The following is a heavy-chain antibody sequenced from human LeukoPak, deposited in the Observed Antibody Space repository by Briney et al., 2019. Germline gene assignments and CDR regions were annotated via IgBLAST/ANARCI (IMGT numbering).Heavy chain of an antibody. CDR1: GYTLTELS. J-gene: IGHJ6*02. V-gene: IGHV1-24*01. CDR2: FDPEDGET. D-gene: IGHD6-13*01. Sequence: ALVKVSCKVSGYTLTELSMHWVRQAPGKGLEWMGGFDPEDGETIYAQKFQGRVTMTEDTSTDTAYMELSSLRSEDTAVYYCATDIEGRVAAAGRLYYYYYGMDVWGQGTTVTVSS. CDR3: ATDIEGRVAAAGRLYYYYYGMDV.